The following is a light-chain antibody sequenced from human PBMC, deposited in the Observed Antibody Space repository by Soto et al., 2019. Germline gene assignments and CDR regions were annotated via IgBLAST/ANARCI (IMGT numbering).Light chain of an antibody. V-gene: IGLV2-23*03. Sequence: QSALTQPASVSGSPGQMITISCTGTSSDVGNYDLVSWYQQHPGKVPKLIVYAGSKRPSGVSSRFSGSNSGNTASLTISGLQVEDDADYYCCSYASTNTFVFGTGTKVHRP. J-gene: IGLJ1*01. CDR1: SSDVGNYDL. CDR3: CSYASTNTFV. CDR2: AGS.